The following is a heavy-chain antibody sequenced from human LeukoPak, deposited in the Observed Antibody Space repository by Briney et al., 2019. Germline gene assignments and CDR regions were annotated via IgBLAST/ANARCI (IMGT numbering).Heavy chain of an antibody. CDR1: EFTVSSYW. J-gene: IGHJ4*02. Sequence: GGSLRLSCAASEFTVSSYWMSWVRQAPGKGLEWVANIKRDGSEEYYVDSVKGRFTISRDNAKNSLYLKMNSLRVEDTAVYYFARFALLPTMRAVDYRGQGTPATVSS. V-gene: IGHV3-7*01. CDR2: IKRDGSEE. CDR3: ARFALLPTMRAVDY. D-gene: IGHD5-12*01.